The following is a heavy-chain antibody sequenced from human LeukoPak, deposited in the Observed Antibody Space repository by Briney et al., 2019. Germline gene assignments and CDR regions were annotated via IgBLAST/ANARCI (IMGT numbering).Heavy chain of an antibody. CDR1: GGTFSSYA. CDR2: IIPIFGTA. CDR3: ARDGTPYETCFDY. J-gene: IGHJ4*02. D-gene: IGHD5-12*01. Sequence: SVKVSCKASGGTFSSYAISWVRQAPGQGLEWMGGIIPIFGTANYAQKFQGRVTITADESTSTAYMELSSLRSEDTAVYYCARDGTPYETCFDYWGQGTLVTVSP. V-gene: IGHV1-69*13.